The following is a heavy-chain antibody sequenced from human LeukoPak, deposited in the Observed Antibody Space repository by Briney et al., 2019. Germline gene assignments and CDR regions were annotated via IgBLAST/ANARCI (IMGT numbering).Heavy chain of an antibody. CDR1: GYSFTNYW. V-gene: IGHV5-51*01. J-gene: IGHJ5*02. Sequence: GESLKISWKGSGYSFTNYWIGWVRQMPGKGLEWMGIIYPGDSDTRDSPSFQGQVTISADKSISTAYLQWNSLKASDTAMSYCARSFLMRSAWFDPWGQGTLVTVSS. D-gene: IGHD3-10*01. CDR2: IYPGDSDT. CDR3: ARSFLMRSAWFDP.